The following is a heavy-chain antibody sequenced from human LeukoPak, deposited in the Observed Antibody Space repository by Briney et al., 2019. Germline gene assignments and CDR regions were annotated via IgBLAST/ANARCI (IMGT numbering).Heavy chain of an antibody. V-gene: IGHV3-23*01. CDR3: AKVGARGCSSSTCFIY. CDR2: ISGSGDTT. J-gene: IGHJ4*02. Sequence: GVSLRFSCAASGFTFRSYAMSWLRQAPGQGLKWCSAISGSGDTTSYADSVKGRFTISRDNSKNTLYLQMNSLRPEDTAVYYCAKVGARGCSSSTCFIYWGQGTLVTVSS. CDR1: GFTFRSYA. D-gene: IGHD2-2*01.